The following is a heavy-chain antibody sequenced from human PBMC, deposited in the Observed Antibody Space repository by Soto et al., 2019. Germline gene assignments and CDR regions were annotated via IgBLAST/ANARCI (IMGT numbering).Heavy chain of an antibody. CDR2: ISSSSSYI. Sequence: GGSLRLSCAASGFTFSSYSMNWVRQAPGKGLEWVSSISSSSSYIYYADSVKGRFTISRDNAKNSLYLQMNSLRAEDTAVYYCARDRYSSSWSLRHFYYYYGMDVWGQGTTVTVSS. V-gene: IGHV3-21*01. CDR1: GFTFSSYS. D-gene: IGHD6-13*01. CDR3: ARDRYSSSWSLRHFYYYYGMDV. J-gene: IGHJ6*02.